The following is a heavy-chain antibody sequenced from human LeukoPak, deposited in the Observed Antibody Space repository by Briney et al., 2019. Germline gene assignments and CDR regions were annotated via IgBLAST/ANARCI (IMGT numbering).Heavy chain of an antibody. Sequence: PGGSLRLSCAASGFTFSSYGMHWVRQAPGKGLEWVADISYDGSNKYYADSVKGRFTISRDNSKNTLYLQMNSLRAEDTAVYYCAKDSQFYRGVRGVIPDYWGQGTLVTVSS. V-gene: IGHV3-30*18. J-gene: IGHJ4*02. CDR3: AKDSQFYRGVRGVIPDY. CDR2: ISYDGSNK. D-gene: IGHD3-10*01. CDR1: GFTFSSYG.